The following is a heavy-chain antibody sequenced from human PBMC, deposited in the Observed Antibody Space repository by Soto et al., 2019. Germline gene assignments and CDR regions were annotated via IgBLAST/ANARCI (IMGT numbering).Heavy chain of an antibody. D-gene: IGHD3-3*01. CDR1: GFTFSSYA. J-gene: IGHJ3*01. CDR3: AKDLLEMRDAFDF. CDR2: ISGSGGST. V-gene: IGHV3-23*01. Sequence: GGSLRLSCAASGFTFSSYAMSWVRQAPGKGLEWVSAISGSGGSTYYADSVKGRFTISRDNSKNTLYLQMNSQRDEDTVVYCCAKDLLEMRDAFDFWGQGTMVTVSS.